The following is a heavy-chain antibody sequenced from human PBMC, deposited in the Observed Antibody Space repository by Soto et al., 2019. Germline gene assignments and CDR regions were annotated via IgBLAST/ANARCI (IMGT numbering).Heavy chain of an antibody. V-gene: IGHV4-59*01. CDR2: IYYSGST. J-gene: IGHJ4*02. Sequence: PSETLSLTCTVSGGSISSYYWSWIRQPPGKGLEWIGYIYYSGSTNYNPSLKSRVTISVDTSKNQFSLKLSSVTAADTAVYYCARVDYYDSSGYYAYWGQGTLVTVSS. CDR3: ARVDYYDSSGYYAY. CDR1: GGSISSYY. D-gene: IGHD3-22*01.